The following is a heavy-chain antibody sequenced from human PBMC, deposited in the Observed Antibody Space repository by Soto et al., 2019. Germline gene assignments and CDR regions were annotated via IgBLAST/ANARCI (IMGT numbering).Heavy chain of an antibody. V-gene: IGHV4-59*01. Sequence: QVQLQESGPGLVKPSETLSLTCTVSGGSISSYYWNWIRQPPGKGLEWIGYIYYSGRTNYNPSLKSRVTISVDTSKNQFSLKLSSVTAADTGVYYCAREFEVSPYYYQNGMDVWGQGTTVTVSS. D-gene: IGHD3-10*01. CDR2: IYYSGRT. CDR1: GGSISSYY. J-gene: IGHJ6*02. CDR3: AREFEVSPYYYQNGMDV.